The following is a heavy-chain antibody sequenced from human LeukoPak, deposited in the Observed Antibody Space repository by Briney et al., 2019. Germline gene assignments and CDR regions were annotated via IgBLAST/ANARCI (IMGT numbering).Heavy chain of an antibody. CDR2: INPNNGGT. CDR3: ARVEAQSSDDSGYPF. Sequence: GASVKVSCKASGYSFTSFYVHWVRQAPGQGPEWMGWINPNNGGTNYARQFQGRVTLTRDTSINTAYMDLTRLTSDDTAVYYCARVEAQSSDDSGYPFWGQGTLVTVSS. D-gene: IGHD5-12*01. V-gene: IGHV1-2*02. J-gene: IGHJ4*02. CDR1: GYSFTSFY.